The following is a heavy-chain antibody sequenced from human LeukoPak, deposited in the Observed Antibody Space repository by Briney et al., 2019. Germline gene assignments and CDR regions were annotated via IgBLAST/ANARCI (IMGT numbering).Heavy chain of an antibody. CDR3: ATDRGWRTSGYYLYYFEY. CDR1: GFTFSSYG. D-gene: IGHD3-3*01. Sequence: GGSLRLSCAASGFTFSSYGMHWVRQAPGKGLEWVASIKHDGSEKYYVDSVRGRFTISRDNTMNSLYLQMSSLRAEDSAVYYCATDRGWRTSGYYLYYFEYWGQGTLVTYSS. CDR2: IKHDGSEK. V-gene: IGHV3-7*01. J-gene: IGHJ4*02.